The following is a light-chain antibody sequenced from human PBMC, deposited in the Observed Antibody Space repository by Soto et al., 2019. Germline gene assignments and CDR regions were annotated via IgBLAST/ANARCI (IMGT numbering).Light chain of an antibody. J-gene: IGKJ2*01. CDR1: QSLLQSNGYNY. CDR2: LGS. V-gene: IGKV2-28*01. CDR3: KQAPQTPPYT. Sequence: DIVMTQSPLSLPVTPGEPASISCRSSQSLLQSNGYNYLDWYLQKPGQSPHLLVSLGSIRASGVPDRFSGSGSGTDFTLKISRVEAEDVGIYYGKQAPQTPPYTFGQGTKVEI.